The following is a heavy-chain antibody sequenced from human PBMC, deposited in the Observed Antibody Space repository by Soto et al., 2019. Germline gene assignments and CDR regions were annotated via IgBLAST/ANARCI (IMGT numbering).Heavy chain of an antibody. CDR1: GFTFSSYS. CDR2: ISSSSSTI. Sequence: EVQLVESGGGLVQPGGSLRLSCAASGFTFSSYSMNWVRQAPGKGLEWVSYISSSSSTIYYADSVKGRFTISRDNAKNSLYLQMNSLRAEDTAVYYCARPGLRRFRELLSSDYYMDVWGKGTTVTVSS. J-gene: IGHJ6*03. D-gene: IGHD3-10*01. V-gene: IGHV3-48*01. CDR3: ARPGLRRFRELLSSDYYMDV.